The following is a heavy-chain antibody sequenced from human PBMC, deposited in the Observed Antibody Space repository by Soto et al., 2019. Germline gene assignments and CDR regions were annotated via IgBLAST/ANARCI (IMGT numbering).Heavy chain of an antibody. CDR3: ARDRGYPDSFDI. D-gene: IGHD6-13*01. Sequence: PGGSLRLSCAASGFNFGPFWMHWVRQAPGKGLMWVSHINSDGSTIVYADSVKGRFTISRDNAESTLFLQMNSLRVEDTGVYYCARDRGYPDSFDIWGQGTMVTVS. CDR1: GFNFGPFW. V-gene: IGHV3-74*01. J-gene: IGHJ3*02. CDR2: INSDGSTI.